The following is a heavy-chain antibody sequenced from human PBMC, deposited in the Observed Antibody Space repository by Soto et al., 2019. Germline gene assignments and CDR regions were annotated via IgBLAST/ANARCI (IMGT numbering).Heavy chain of an antibody. CDR1: GFTFSSYS. J-gene: IGHJ6*03. Sequence: GGSLRLSCAASGFTFSSYSMNWVRQAPGKGLEWVSYISSSSSTIYYADSVKGRFTISRDNAKNSLYLQMNSLRAEDTAVYYCARVVPRADYGDYVVGYYYYYYYMDVWGKGTTVTVSS. D-gene: IGHD4-17*01. CDR3: ARVVPRADYGDYVVGYYYYYYYMDV. V-gene: IGHV3-48*01. CDR2: ISSSSSTI.